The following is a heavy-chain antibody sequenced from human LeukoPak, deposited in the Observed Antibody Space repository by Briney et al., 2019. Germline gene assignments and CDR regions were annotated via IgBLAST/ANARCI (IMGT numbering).Heavy chain of an antibody. CDR1: GFTFSNSA. D-gene: IGHD5-24*01. CDR3: AADNQQITV. Sequence: GASVKVSCKASGFTFSNSAMQWVRQARGQRLEWIGWIVVGSGNTKYAQRLQQRVTITRDMSTSTAYMELSSLRSEDTAVYYCAADNQQITVWGQGTLVTVSS. J-gene: IGHJ4*02. CDR2: IVVGSGNT. V-gene: IGHV1-58*02.